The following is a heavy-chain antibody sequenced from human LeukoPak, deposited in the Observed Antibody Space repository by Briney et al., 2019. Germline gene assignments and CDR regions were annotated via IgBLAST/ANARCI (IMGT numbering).Heavy chain of an antibody. CDR2: INQDGSEK. V-gene: IGHV3-7*01. J-gene: IGHJ4*02. CDR3: ARDGEAAGLYFDY. D-gene: IGHD6-13*01. Sequence: PGGSLRLSCAVSGFSFSSYWMNWVRQAPGRGLEWVASINQDGSEKYYADSVKGRFTISRDNAENSLYLQMNSLRAEDTAIYYCARDGEAAGLYFDYWGQGTLVTVSS. CDR1: GFSFSSYW.